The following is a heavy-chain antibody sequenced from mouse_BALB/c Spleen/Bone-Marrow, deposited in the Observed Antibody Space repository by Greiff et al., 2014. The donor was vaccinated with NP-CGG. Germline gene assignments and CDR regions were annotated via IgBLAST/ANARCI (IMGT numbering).Heavy chain of an antibody. J-gene: IGHJ3*01. CDR2: ISGGGSYT. D-gene: IGHD2-4*01. Sequence: EVKLMESGGGLVKSGGSLKLSCAASGFTFSNYGMSWVRQTPEKRLEWVATISGGGSYTFYSDGVKGRFTISRDNAKNNLYLRLSSLRSEDTALYYCARHAYYDQTEVSFVYWGQGTLVTVSA. CDR1: GFTFSNYG. CDR3: ARHAYYDQTEVSFVY. V-gene: IGHV5-9-2*01.